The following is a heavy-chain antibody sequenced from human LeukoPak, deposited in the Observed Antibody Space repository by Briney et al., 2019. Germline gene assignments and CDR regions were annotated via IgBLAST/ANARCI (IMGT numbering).Heavy chain of an antibody. CDR3: ARGHYDVLAASYKWAPDY. J-gene: IGHJ4*02. D-gene: IGHD3-9*01. CDR2: ITSGGDYI. CDR1: GFTFNTFN. Sequence: GGSLRLSCAASGFTFNTFNMNWVRQAPGKGLEWVSSITSGGDYIYYADSVKGRFTTSRDNAKNSLSLQLNSLRVEDTAVYYCARGHYDVLAASYKWAPDYWGQGTLVTVSS. V-gene: IGHV3-21*01.